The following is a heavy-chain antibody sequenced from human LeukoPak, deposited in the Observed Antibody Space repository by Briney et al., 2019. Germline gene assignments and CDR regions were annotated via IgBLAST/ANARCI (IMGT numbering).Heavy chain of an antibody. V-gene: IGHV3-48*04. CDR3: ARLRQIIAARPSYFDY. J-gene: IGHJ4*02. CDR1: GFTFSSYA. CDR2: ISSSGTTM. D-gene: IGHD6-6*01. Sequence: SGGSLRLSCAASGFTFSSYAMHWIRQAPGKGLEWVSYISSSGTTMYYADSVKGRFTISRDNAKNSLYLQMNSLRAEDTAVYYCARLRQIIAARPSYFDYWGQGTLVTVSS.